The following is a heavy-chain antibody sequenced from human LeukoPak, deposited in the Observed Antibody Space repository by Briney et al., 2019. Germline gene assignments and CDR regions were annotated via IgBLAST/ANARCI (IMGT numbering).Heavy chain of an antibody. V-gene: IGHV1-24*01. CDR3: APYYYGSGSYHLSY. CDR1: GYTLTELS. CDR2: FDPEDGET. D-gene: IGHD3-10*01. J-gene: IGHJ4*02. Sequence: ASVKVSCKVSGYTLTELSMHWVRQAPGKGLEWMGGFDPEDGETIYAQKFQGRVTMTEDTSTDTAYMELSSLRSEDTAVYYCAPYYYGSGSYHLSYWGQGTLVTVSS.